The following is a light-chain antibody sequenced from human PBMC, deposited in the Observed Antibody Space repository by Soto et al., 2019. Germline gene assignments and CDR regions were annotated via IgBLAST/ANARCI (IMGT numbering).Light chain of an antibody. CDR1: SSNVGGYNY. CDR3: RAYTSSSPLV. CDR2: EVS. V-gene: IGLV2-14*01. J-gene: IGLJ3*02. Sequence: QSALTQPASVSGSPGQTITISCTGTSSNVGGYNYVSWYQQHPGKAPKLMIYEVSNRPAGVSNRFSGSTSGTTASLTISGLQAEDEDDYSGRAYTSSSPLVFGGGTKLTVL.